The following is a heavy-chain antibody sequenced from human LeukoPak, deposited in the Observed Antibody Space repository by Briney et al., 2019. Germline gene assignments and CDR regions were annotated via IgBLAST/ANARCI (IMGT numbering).Heavy chain of an antibody. J-gene: IGHJ4*02. CDR1: GGSFSGYY. Sequence: PSETLSLTCAVYGGSFSGYYWSWIRQPPGKGLEWIGEINHSGSTNYNPSPKSRVTISVDTSKNQFSLKLSSVTAADTAVYYCARGPLDYYGSGSYYNGSPLFDYWGQGTLVTVSS. CDR2: INHSGST. CDR3: ARGPLDYYGSGSYYNGSPLFDY. V-gene: IGHV4-34*01. D-gene: IGHD3-10*01.